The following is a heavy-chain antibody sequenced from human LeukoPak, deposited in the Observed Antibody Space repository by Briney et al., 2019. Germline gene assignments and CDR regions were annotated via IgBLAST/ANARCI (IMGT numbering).Heavy chain of an antibody. J-gene: IGHJ4*02. D-gene: IGHD3-3*01. CDR1: GFTFSDYS. CDR2: ISPSGTHK. CDR3: ARTPEGDFWSGYYQFDY. Sequence: GGSLRLSCAGSGFTFSDYSLGWVRQAPGKGLEWVSSISPSGTHKFYGDSVQGRFTISRDNAKNSVFLEMTSLKVEDTAVYYCARTPEGDFWSGYYQFDYWGQGTLVTVSS. V-gene: IGHV3-21*01.